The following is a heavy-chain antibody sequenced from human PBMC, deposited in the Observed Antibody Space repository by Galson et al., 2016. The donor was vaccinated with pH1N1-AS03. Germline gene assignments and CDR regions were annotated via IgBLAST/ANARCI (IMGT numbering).Heavy chain of an antibody. CDR1: GGDFRSFA. CDR3: ARFDGNFDVWRGRFYYGMDV. J-gene: IGHJ6*02. CDR2: ILPSLSTP. D-gene: IGHD3-3*01. Sequence: SVKVSCKASGGDFRSFAINWMRQAPGQGLEWMGGILPSLSTPVYAQHFQGRVSITADDSTYTVFMEVNRLTSEDTAVSYCARFDGNFDVWRGRFYYGMDVWGQGTTVKVSS. V-gene: IGHV1-69*13.